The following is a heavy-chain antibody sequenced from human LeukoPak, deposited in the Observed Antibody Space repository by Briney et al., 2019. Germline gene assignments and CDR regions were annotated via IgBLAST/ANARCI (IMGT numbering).Heavy chain of an antibody. J-gene: IGHJ4*02. CDR2: ISAYNGNT. CDR3: ARVRRYDSSGYDSLDPY. CDR1: GYTFTGYY. D-gene: IGHD3-22*01. V-gene: IGHV1-18*04. Sequence: HRASVKVSCKASGYTFTGYYMHWVRQAPGQGLEWMGWISAYNGNTNYAQKLQGRVTMTTDTSTSTAYMELRSLRSDDTAVYYCARVRRYDSSGYDSLDPYWGQGTLVTVSS.